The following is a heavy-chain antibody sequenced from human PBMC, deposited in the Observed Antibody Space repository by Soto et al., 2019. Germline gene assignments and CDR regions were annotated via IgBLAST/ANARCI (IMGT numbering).Heavy chain of an antibody. CDR2: IWYDGSNT. CDR3: ASSAA. V-gene: IGHV3-33*01. J-gene: IGHJ5*02. D-gene: IGHD6-19*01. Sequence: PGGSLSLSCAASGFIFRSYGMHWVRQAPGKGLEWVAVIWYDGSNTYYADPVKGRFTISRDNSKNTLFLQMNSLRAEDTAVYYCASSAAWGRGTLVTVSS. CDR1: GFIFRSYG.